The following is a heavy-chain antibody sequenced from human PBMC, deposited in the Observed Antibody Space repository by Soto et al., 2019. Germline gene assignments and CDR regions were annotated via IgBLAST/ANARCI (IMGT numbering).Heavy chain of an antibody. J-gene: IGHJ6*02. CDR3: ARAPPALREFYYYYGMDV. V-gene: IGHV1-69*13. Sequence: WASVKVSCKASGGTFSSYAISWVRQAPGQGLEWMGGIIPIFGTANYAQKFQGRVTITADESTSTAYMELSSLRSEDTAVYYCARAPPALREFYYYYGMDVWGQGTTVTVFS. CDR2: IIPIFGTA. CDR1: GGTFSSYA.